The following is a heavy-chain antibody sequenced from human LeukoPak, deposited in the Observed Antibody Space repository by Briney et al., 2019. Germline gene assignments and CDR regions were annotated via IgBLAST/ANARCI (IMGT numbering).Heavy chain of an antibody. CDR3: AELGITMIGGA. J-gene: IGHJ6*04. CDR2: ISSSGSTI. D-gene: IGHD3-10*02. Sequence: GGSLRLSCAASGFTFSSYEMNWVRQAPGKGLEWVSYISSSGSTIYYADSVKGRFTISRDNAKNSLYLQMNSLRAEDTAVYHCAELGITMIGGAWGEGTTVTISS. V-gene: IGHV3-48*03. CDR1: GFTFSSYE.